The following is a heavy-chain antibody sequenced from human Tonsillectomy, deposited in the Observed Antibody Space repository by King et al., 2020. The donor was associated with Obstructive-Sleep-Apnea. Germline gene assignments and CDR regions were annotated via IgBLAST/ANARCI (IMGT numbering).Heavy chain of an antibody. Sequence: VQLVESGGGVVQPGRSLRLSCAASGFTFSNYTVHWVRQAPGKGLEWVAVISYDGSNKYYTDSVKGRFTISRDNSKNTPYLQMNSLRAEDTAVYYCAGEDLIRELLLHYYYGIDVWGQGTTVTVSS. CDR1: GFTFSNYT. J-gene: IGHJ6*02. V-gene: IGHV3-30*04. D-gene: IGHD1-26*01. CDR2: ISYDGSNK. CDR3: AGEDLIRELLLHYYYGIDV.